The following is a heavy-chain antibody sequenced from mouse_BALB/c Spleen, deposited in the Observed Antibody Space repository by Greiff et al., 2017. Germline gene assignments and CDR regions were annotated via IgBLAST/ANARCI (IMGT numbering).Heavy chain of an antibody. V-gene: IGHV1-84*02. CDR1: GYTFTDYY. J-gene: IGHJ4*01. D-gene: IGHD1-1*01. CDR2: IYPGSGNT. CDR3: ASLYGTYAMDY. Sequence: ESGPELVKPGASVKISCKASGYTFTDYYINWVKQKPGQGLEWIGWIYPGSGNTKYNEKFKGKATLTVDTSSSTAYMQLSSLTSEDTAVYFCASLYGTYAMDYWGQGTSVTVSS.